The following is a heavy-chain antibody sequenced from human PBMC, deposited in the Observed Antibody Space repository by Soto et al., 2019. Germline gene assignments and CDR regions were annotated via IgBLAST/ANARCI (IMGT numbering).Heavy chain of an antibody. CDR3: ASTLAYGDYAFDI. CDR2: IYPGDSDT. D-gene: IGHD4-17*01. V-gene: IGHV5-51*01. Sequence: PGESLKICCKGSGYSFTSYWIGWVRQMPGKGLEWMGIIYPGDSDTRYSPSFQGQVTISADKSISTAYLQWSSLKASDTAMYYCASTLAYGDYAFDIWGQGTMVTVSS. J-gene: IGHJ3*02. CDR1: GYSFTSYW.